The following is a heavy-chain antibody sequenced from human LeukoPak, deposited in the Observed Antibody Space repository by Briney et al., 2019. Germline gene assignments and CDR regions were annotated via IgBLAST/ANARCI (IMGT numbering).Heavy chain of an antibody. CDR1: GGSISSYY. D-gene: IGHD3-16*01. V-gene: IGHV4-59*01. J-gene: IGHJ6*03. CDR2: VYHTGST. Sequence: SETLSLTCTVSGGSISSYYWSWIRQPPGKGLDWMGYVYHTGSTTYKPSLKSRITISVDTSKNQFSLKLTSVTAADTAVYYCARVAWSGSYVNYSYMDVWGKGTTVTVSS. CDR3: ARVAWSGSYVNYSYMDV.